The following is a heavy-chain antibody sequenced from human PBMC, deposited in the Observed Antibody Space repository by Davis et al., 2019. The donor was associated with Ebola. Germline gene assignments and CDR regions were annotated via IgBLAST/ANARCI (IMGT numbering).Heavy chain of an antibody. CDR1: GFTFSRYW. CDR3: ARKRSFDY. V-gene: IGHV3-7*01. J-gene: IGHJ4*02. Sequence: GESLKISCAASGFTFSRYWMSWVRQAPGKGLEWVANIKQDGSEKYYVDSVKGRFTISRDNAKNSLYLQMNSLRAEDTAVYYCARKRSFDYWGQGTLVTVSS. D-gene: IGHD6-25*01. CDR2: IKQDGSEK.